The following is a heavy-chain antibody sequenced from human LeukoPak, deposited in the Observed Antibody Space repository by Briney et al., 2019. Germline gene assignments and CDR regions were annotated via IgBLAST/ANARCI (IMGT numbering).Heavy chain of an antibody. CDR1: GFTFSTYS. V-gene: IGHV3-48*01. Sequence: GGSLRLSCAASGFTFSTYSMNWVRQAPGKGQEWVSYISSGSSTIYYADSVKGRFTISRDNAKNSLYLQMNCLRAEDTAVYYCARDPAGAGIYYDYWGQGTLVTVSS. J-gene: IGHJ4*02. D-gene: IGHD6-19*01. CDR3: ARDPAGAGIYYDY. CDR2: ISSGSSTI.